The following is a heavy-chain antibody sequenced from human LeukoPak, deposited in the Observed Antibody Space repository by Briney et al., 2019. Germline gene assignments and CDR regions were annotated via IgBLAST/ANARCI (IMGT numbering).Heavy chain of an antibody. D-gene: IGHD4-17*01. CDR1: GYTFTGYY. J-gene: IGHJ3*02. CDR3: ARAQVDYGDYLDAFDI. CDR2: INPNSGGT. Sequence: ASVKVSCKASGYTFTGYYMHWVRQAPGQGLEWMGWINPNSGGTNYAQKFQGRVTMTRDTSISTAYMELSRLRSDDTAVHYCARAQVDYGDYLDAFDIWGQGTMVTVSS. V-gene: IGHV1-2*02.